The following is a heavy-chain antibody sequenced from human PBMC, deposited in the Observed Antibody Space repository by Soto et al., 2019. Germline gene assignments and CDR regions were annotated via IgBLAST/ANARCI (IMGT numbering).Heavy chain of an antibody. D-gene: IGHD2-15*01. CDR3: ARDLWDIVVVVAATGHGMDV. V-gene: IGHV3-30-3*01. CDR1: GFTFSSYA. J-gene: IGHJ6*02. Sequence: XGSLRLSCAASGFTFSSYAMHGVRQAPGKGLEWVAVISYDGSNKYYADSVKGRFTISRDNSKNTLYLQMNSLRAEDTAVYYCARDLWDIVVVVAATGHGMDVWGQGTTVTVSS. CDR2: ISYDGSNK.